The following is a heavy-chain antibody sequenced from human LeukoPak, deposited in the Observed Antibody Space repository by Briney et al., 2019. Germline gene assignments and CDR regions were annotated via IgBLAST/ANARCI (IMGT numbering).Heavy chain of an antibody. D-gene: IGHD2-2*01. CDR1: GYTFTTYY. Sequence: ASVKVSCKASGYTFTTYYLQWVRLAPGQGLEWMGWINPKSGGTEYAQRFQGRVTMTRDTSIGTAYMELSRLRSDDTAVYYCARDHCSANSCYEDYYNGLDVWGQGTTVTVSS. V-gene: IGHV1-2*02. CDR3: ARDHCSANSCYEDYYNGLDV. J-gene: IGHJ6*02. CDR2: INPKSGGT.